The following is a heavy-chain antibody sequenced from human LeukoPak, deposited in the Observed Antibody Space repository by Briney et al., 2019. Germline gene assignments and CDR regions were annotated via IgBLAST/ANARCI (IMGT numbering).Heavy chain of an antibody. CDR3: ARQQSGYVGGYYYYMDV. D-gene: IGHD5-12*01. J-gene: IGHJ6*03. Sequence: PSETLSLTCTVSGGSISSSSYYWGWIRQPPGKGLEWIGSIYYSGSTYYNPSLKSRVTISVDTSKNQFSLKLSSVTAADTAVYYCARQQSGYVGGYYYYMDVWGKGTTVTVSS. CDR2: IYYSGST. CDR1: GGSISSSSYY. V-gene: IGHV4-39*01.